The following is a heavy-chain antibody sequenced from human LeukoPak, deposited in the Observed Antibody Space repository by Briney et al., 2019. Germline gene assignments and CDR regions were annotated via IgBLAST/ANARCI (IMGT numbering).Heavy chain of an antibody. CDR1: GGSLSSSSYY. D-gene: IGHD3-10*01. J-gene: IGHJ1*01. V-gene: IGHV4-39*01. CDR2: IYYSGST. Sequence: SETLSLTCTVSGGSLSSSSYYWGWIRPPPGKGLEWFGSIYYSGSTYYNPSLKSRVTISVDTSKNQFSLKLSPVTAADTAVYYCARQMYYYYCQHWGEGTFVTVSS. CDR3: ARQMYYYYCQH.